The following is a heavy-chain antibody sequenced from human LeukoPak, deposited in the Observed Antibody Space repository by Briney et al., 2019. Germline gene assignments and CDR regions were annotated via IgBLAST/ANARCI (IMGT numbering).Heavy chain of an antibody. V-gene: IGHV3-23*01. D-gene: IGHD5-24*01. Sequence: GGSLRLSCAASGFTFSSYAMSWVRQAPGKGLEWVSAISGSGGSTYYADSVKGRFTISRDNAKNTLYLQMNSLRAEDTAVYYCARSNVEMATIDYWGQGTLVTVSS. CDR3: ARSNVEMATIDY. CDR2: ISGSGGST. J-gene: IGHJ4*02. CDR1: GFTFSSYA.